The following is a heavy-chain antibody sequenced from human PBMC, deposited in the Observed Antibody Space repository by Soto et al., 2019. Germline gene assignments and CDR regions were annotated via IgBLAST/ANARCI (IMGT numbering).Heavy chain of an antibody. CDR1: GDSISSRSYY. Sequence: PSETLSLTCTVSGDSISSRSYYWGWIRQPPGKGLEWIGSIYYSGSTYYNPSLKSRVTISVDTSKNQFSLKLSSVTAADTAVYYCARLEGGLLRFLEYVYWGQGTQVTSPQ. V-gene: IGHV4-39*01. J-gene: IGHJ4*02. CDR3: ARLEGGLLRFLEYVY. CDR2: IYYSGST. D-gene: IGHD3-3*01.